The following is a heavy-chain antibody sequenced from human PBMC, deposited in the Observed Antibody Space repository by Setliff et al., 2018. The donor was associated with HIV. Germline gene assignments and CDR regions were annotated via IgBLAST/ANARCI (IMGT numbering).Heavy chain of an antibody. CDR2: ITSKANTYAT. CDR3: TTDLGSGRFSWNNN. D-gene: IGHD1-26*01. V-gene: IGHV3-73*01. CDR1: GFTFSGSA. Sequence: PGGSLRLSCAASGFTFSGSAMHWVRQASGKGLEWVGRITSKANTYATAYAASVKGRFTISRDDSKNTAYLQMNSLKTEDTAIYYCTTDLGSGRFSWNNNWGQGTLVTVSS. J-gene: IGHJ4*02.